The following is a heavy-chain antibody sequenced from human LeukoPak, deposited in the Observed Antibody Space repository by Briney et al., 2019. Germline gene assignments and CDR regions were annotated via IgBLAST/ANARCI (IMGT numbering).Heavy chain of an antibody. V-gene: IGHV1-18*04. CDR2: ISGDNGHT. Sequence: ASVKVSCKASGYTFTSYGINWVRQAPGQGLEWMGWISGDNGHTNYVQKMQGRVTMTTDTSTNTAYMERRNLTSDDTAVYYCARGAGIAVAGVFDYWGQGSLVTVSS. J-gene: IGHJ4*02. CDR3: ARGAGIAVAGVFDY. D-gene: IGHD6-19*01. CDR1: GYTFTSYG.